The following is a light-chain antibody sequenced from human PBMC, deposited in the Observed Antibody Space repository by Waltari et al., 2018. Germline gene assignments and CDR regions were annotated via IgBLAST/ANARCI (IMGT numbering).Light chain of an antibody. CDR1: ALPQKY. V-gene: IGLV3-25*03. CDR2: KDT. Sequence: SYELTQPPSVSVSPGQTARITCSGDALPQKYAYWFQRKPGQAPVLVSYKDTGRPSGSPERFSGSSSGTTVTLTISGVQAEDEADYYCQSAESSGTYYVFGNGTKVTVL. J-gene: IGLJ1*01. CDR3: QSAESSGTYYV.